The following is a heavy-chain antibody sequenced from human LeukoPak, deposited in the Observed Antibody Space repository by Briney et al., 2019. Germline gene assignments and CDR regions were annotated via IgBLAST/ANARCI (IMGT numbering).Heavy chain of an antibody. J-gene: IGHJ4*02. D-gene: IGHD6-25*01. CDR3: TAAATFDY. Sequence: GGSLRLSCAASGFTFSSYAMHWVRQAPGKGLEWGAVISYDGSNKYYADSVKGRFTISRDNSKNTLYLQMNSLRAEDTAVYYCTAAATFDYWGQGTLVTVSS. CDR2: ISYDGSNK. CDR1: GFTFSSYA. V-gene: IGHV3-30*04.